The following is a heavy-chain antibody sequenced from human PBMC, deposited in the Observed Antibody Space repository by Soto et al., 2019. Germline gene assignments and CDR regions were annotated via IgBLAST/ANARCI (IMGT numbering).Heavy chain of an antibody. Sequence: EVQLVQSGAEVKKPGESLRISCKGSGYSFTSYWISWVRQMPGKGLEWMGRIDPSDSYTNYSPSFQGHVTISADKSISTAYLQWSSGKASDTAMYYCARQKYYDILTGLYYFDCWGQGTLVSGSS. CDR2: IDPSDSYT. V-gene: IGHV5-10-1*03. CDR3: ARQKYYDILTGLYYFDC. J-gene: IGHJ4*02. D-gene: IGHD3-9*01. CDR1: GYSFTSYW.